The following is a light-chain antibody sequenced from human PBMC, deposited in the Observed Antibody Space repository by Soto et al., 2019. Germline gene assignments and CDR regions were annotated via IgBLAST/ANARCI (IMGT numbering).Light chain of an antibody. CDR1: QSVSTS. V-gene: IGKV3-11*01. CDR2: DAS. J-gene: IGKJ4*01. Sequence: EIVLTQSPATLSLSPGERATLSCRPSQSVSTSLVWYQHKPGQAPRLLIYDASNRATGVPARFSGSGSGTDLTLTISSLEPEDFAVYSCQQRNNWPLTFGGGTKVEI. CDR3: QQRNNWPLT.